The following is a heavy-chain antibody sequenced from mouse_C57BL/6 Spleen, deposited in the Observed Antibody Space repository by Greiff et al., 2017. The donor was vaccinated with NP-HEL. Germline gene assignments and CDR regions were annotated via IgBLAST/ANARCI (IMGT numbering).Heavy chain of an antibody. CDR2: IDPSDSYT. J-gene: IGHJ4*01. CDR1: GYTFTSYW. CDR3: ARGDYYGSSFYAMDY. Sequence: QVQLQQPGAELVRPGPSVKLSCKASGYTFTSYWMHWVKQRPGQGLEWIGVIDPSDSYTNYNQKFKGKATLTVDTSSSTAYMQLSSLTSEDSAVYYCARGDYYGSSFYAMDYWGQGTSVTVSS. V-gene: IGHV1-59*01. D-gene: IGHD1-1*01.